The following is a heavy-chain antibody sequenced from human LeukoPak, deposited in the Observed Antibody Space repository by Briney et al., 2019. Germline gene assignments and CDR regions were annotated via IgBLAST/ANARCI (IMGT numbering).Heavy chain of an antibody. CDR3: AKALPTGGSFDY. CDR1: GFTFSSYG. CDR2: ITGGGGST. Sequence: PGGSLRLSCAASGFTFSSYGMSWVRQAPGKGLEWVSAITGGGGSTYYADSVKGRFTISRDNSKKMLYLQMNSLRAEDTAIYYCAKALPTGGSFDYWGQGTLVTVSS. D-gene: IGHD3-16*01. J-gene: IGHJ4*02. V-gene: IGHV3-23*01.